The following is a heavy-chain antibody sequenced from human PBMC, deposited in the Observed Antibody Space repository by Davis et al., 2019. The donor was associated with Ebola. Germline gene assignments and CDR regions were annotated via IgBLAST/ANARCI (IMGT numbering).Heavy chain of an antibody. CDR3: AKDKTTVTQYWYLDL. J-gene: IGHJ2*01. D-gene: IGHD4-17*01. V-gene: IGHV3-21*01. CDR1: GFIFSSYV. CDR2: ITSSSSYI. Sequence: GESLKISCAASGFIFSSYVMNWVRQAPGRGLEWLSSITSSSSYIYYADSVRGRFTISRDNAKNSLYLQMNSLRAEDTALYFCAKDKTTVTQYWYLDLWGRGTLVTVSS.